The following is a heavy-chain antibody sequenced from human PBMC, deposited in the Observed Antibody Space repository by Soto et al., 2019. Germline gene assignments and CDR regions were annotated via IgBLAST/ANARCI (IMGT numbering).Heavy chain of an antibody. D-gene: IGHD3-3*01. CDR2: ISDDGNNK. CDR3: GGVWSRFLGWPLDW. CDR1: GFTFSSYA. J-gene: IGHJ4*02. V-gene: IGHV3-30-3*01. Sequence: GGSLRLSCAASGFTFSSYAMHWVRQAPGKGLEWVALISDDGNNKYYADSVRGRFTISRDNSKNTLYLQMNSLRAEDTAVYYCGGVWSRFLGWPLDWWGQGSRVTVSS.